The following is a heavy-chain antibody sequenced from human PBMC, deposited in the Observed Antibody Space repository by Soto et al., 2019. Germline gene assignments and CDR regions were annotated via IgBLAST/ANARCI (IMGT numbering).Heavy chain of an antibody. D-gene: IGHD2-2*01. CDR3: ARDGGYCSDTSCYAFYY. CDR2: IYYTGST. J-gene: IGHJ4*02. V-gene: IGHV4-31*03. Sequence: SETLSLTCTVSGHSISSGGYYWSWVRQHPGKGLEWIGYIYYTGSTYYNPSLKSRVTISLDTSKNQFSLKLSSVTAADTAVYYCARDGGYCSDTSCYAFYYWGQGALVTVSS. CDR1: GHSISSGGYY.